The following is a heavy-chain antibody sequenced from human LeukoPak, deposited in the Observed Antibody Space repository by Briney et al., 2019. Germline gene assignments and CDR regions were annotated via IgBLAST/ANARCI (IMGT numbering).Heavy chain of an antibody. Sequence: GGSLRLACTASGFTFGDYAMSWFRQAPGKGLEWVGFIRSKAYGGTREYAASVKGRFTISRDDSKSIAYLQMNSLKTEDTAVYYCTRQYCSSTSCYINWFDPWGQGTLVTVSS. D-gene: IGHD2-2*02. CDR1: GFTFGDYA. V-gene: IGHV3-49*03. CDR3: TRQYCSSTSCYINWFDP. J-gene: IGHJ5*02. CDR2: IRSKAYGGTR.